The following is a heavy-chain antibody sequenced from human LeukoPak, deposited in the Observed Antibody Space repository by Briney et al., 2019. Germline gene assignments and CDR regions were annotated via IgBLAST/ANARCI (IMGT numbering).Heavy chain of an antibody. CDR1: GFTFSSYE. D-gene: IGHD6-19*01. CDR2: ISSSGSTI. V-gene: IGHV3-48*03. Sequence: GGSLRLSCVASGFTFSSYEMNWVRQAPGKGLEWVSYISSSGSTIYYADSVKGRFTISRDNAKNSLYLQMNSLRAEDTAVYYCARDLGYSSGPNYWGQGTRVTVSS. J-gene: IGHJ4*02. CDR3: ARDLGYSSGPNY.